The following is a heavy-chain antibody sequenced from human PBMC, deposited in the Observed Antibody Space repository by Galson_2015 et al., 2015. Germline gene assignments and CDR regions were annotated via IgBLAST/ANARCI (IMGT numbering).Heavy chain of an antibody. CDR1: GFTFSSYG. Sequence: SLRLSCAASGFTFSSYGMHWVRQAPGKGLEWVAVIWYDGSNKYYADSVKGRFTISRDNSKNTLYLQMNSLRAEDTAVYYCARDGSRYYGSGSYYYYMDVWGKGTTVTVSS. D-gene: IGHD3-10*01. J-gene: IGHJ6*03. CDR3: ARDGSRYYGSGSYYYYMDV. V-gene: IGHV3-33*01. CDR2: IWYDGSNK.